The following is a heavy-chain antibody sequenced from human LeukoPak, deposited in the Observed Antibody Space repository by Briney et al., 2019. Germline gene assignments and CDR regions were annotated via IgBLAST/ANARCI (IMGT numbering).Heavy chain of an antibody. CDR1: GFTFSSYE. CDR2: ISSAGSTV. Sequence: PGGSLRLSCAASGFTFSSYEMNWARQAPGKGLEWVSYISSAGSTVYYADSVKGRFTISRDNAKNSLYLQMHSLRAEDTAVYYCARDRRLSFDYWGQGTLVTVSS. CDR3: ARDRRLSFDY. D-gene: IGHD3-16*01. J-gene: IGHJ4*02. V-gene: IGHV3-48*03.